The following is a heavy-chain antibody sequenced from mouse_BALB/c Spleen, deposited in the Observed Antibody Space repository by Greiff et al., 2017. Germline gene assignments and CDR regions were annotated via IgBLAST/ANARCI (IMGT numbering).Heavy chain of an antibody. Sequence: QVQLQQSGPELVKPGASVKISCKASGYAFSSSWMNWVKQRPGQGLEWIGRIYPGDGDTRYTQKFKGKATLTADKSSSTAYMQLSSLASEDSAVYYCARMDDYDAYWGQGTLVTVSA. CDR2: IYPGDGDT. V-gene: IGHV1-82*01. D-gene: IGHD2-4*01. J-gene: IGHJ3*01. CDR3: ARMDDYDAY. CDR1: GYAFSSSW.